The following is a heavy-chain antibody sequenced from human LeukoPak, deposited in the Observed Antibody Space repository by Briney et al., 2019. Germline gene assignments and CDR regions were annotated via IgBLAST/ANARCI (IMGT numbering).Heavy chain of an antibody. J-gene: IGHJ4*02. D-gene: IGHD3-22*01. V-gene: IGHV1-24*01. Sequence: ASVKVSCKVSGYTLTELSMHWVRQAPGKGLEWMGGFDPEDGGTIYAQKFQGRVTMTEDTSTDTAYMELSSLRSEDTAVYYCARRSWYDSSGYYHYFDYWGQGTLVTVSS. CDR2: FDPEDGGT. CDR1: GYTLTELS. CDR3: ARRSWYDSSGYYHYFDY.